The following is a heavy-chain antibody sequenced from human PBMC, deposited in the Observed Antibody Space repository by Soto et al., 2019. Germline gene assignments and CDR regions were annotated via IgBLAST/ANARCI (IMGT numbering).Heavy chain of an antibody. CDR2: ISGYDGHT. CDR3: ARDTVTGRQQDF. D-gene: IGHD4-4*01. CDR1: GYTFTHYG. J-gene: IGHJ4*02. Sequence: QVQLVQSGAEVKKPGASVKVSCKTSGYTFTHYGLSWVRQAPGQGLEWMGWISGYDGHTNHAQRFQDRLTMTIDTATTTADMELGSLRADDAAIYYCARDTVTGRQQDFCGQGTLVSVSS. V-gene: IGHV1-18*01.